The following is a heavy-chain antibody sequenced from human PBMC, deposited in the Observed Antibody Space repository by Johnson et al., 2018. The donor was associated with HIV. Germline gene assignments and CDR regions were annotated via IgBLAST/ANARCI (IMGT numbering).Heavy chain of an antibody. CDR3: ARVWSGSYYSNAFDI. CDR2: ISYDGSNK. Sequence: QVQLVESGGGLVQPGGSLRLSCVVSGYTFSNYWMSWVRQAPGKGLEWVAVISYDGSNKYYADSVKGRFTISRDDAKNSLYLQMNSLRAEDTALYYCARVWSGSYYSNAFDIWGQGTMVTVSS. V-gene: IGHV3-30-3*01. CDR1: GYTFSNYW. J-gene: IGHJ3*02. D-gene: IGHD1-26*01.